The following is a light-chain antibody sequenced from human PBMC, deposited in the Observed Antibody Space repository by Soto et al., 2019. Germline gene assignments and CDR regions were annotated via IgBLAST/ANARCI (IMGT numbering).Light chain of an antibody. V-gene: IGLV2-14*01. CDR2: EVR. CDR3: SSYTNSNTWV. J-gene: IGLJ3*02. Sequence: QSALTQPASVSGSPGQSITISCTGTSSDVGDYDYVSWYQQHPGKAPKLMIYEVRNRPSGVSNRFSGSKSGNTASLAISGLQAEYEAKYSCSSYTNSNTWVFGGGTQLTFL. CDR1: SSDVGDYDY.